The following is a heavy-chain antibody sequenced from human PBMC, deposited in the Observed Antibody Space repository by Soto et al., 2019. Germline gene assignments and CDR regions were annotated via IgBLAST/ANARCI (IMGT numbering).Heavy chain of an antibody. Sequence: GGSLRLSCAASGFTFSNAWMNWVRQAPGKGLEWVGRIKSKTDGGTTDYAAPVKGRFTISRDDSKNTLYLQMNSLKTEDTAVYYCTTGDGAAVGLYYYYYYGMDVWGQGTTVTVSS. J-gene: IGHJ6*02. V-gene: IGHV3-15*07. CDR3: TTGDGAAVGLYYYYYYGMDV. CDR2: IKSKTDGGTT. D-gene: IGHD6-13*01. CDR1: GFTFSNAW.